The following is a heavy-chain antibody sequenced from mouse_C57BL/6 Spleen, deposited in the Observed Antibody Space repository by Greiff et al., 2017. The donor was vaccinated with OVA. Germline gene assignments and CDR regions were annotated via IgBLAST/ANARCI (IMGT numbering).Heavy chain of an antibody. J-gene: IGHJ1*03. Sequence: QVQLQQSGAELVKPGASVKMSCKASGYTFTSYWITWVKQRPGQGLEWIGDIYPGSGSTNYNEKFKSKATLTVDTSSSTAYMQLSSLTSEDSAVYYCARKDITTVVDWYFDVWGTGTTVTVSS. CDR3: ARKDITTVVDWYFDV. CDR2: IYPGSGST. CDR1: GYTFTSYW. V-gene: IGHV1-55*01. D-gene: IGHD1-1*01.